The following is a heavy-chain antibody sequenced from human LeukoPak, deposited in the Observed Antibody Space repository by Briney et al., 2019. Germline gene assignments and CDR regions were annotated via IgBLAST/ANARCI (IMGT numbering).Heavy chain of an antibody. J-gene: IGHJ3*02. CDR1: GFTFSTYS. CDR2: ISSGGSTI. V-gene: IGHV3-48*01. Sequence: PGGSLRLSCAASGFTFSTYSMNWVRQAPGKGLEWVSYISSGGSTIYYADSVKGRFTISRDNAKNSLYLQMNSLRAEDTAVYYCARDLGGGDAFDIWGQGTMVTVSS. CDR3: ARDLGGGDAFDI. D-gene: IGHD3-16*01.